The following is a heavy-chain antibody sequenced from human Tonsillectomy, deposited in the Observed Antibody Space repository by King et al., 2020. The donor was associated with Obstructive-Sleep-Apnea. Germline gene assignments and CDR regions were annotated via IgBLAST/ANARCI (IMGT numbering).Heavy chain of an antibody. D-gene: IGHD3-10*01. CDR1: GFTFSTYA. J-gene: IGHJ6*02. CDR2: TGNSGVIT. CDR3: AKAISGFYGFGMDV. V-gene: IGHV3-23*04. Sequence: VQLVESGGGLVQPGGSLRLSCAASGFTFSTYAMTWVRQSPGKGLEWVSATGNSGVITYYADSVKGRFTISRDNSKNTLFLQMHSLRADDTAVYFCAKAISGFYGFGMDVWGQGTAVTVYS.